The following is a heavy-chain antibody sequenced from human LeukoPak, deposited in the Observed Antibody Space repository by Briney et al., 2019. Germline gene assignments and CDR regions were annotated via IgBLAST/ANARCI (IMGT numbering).Heavy chain of an antibody. CDR3: ARHAVTRMGDVLLWFGELFYFDY. J-gene: IGHJ4*02. D-gene: IGHD3-10*01. Sequence: NSSETLSLTCTVSGGSISSSSYYWGWIRQPPGKGLEWIGSIYYSGSTYYNPSLKSRVTISVDTSKNQFSLKLSSVTAADTAVYYCARHAVTRMGDVLLWFGELFYFDYWGQGTLVTVSS. CDR2: IYYSGST. V-gene: IGHV4-39*01. CDR1: GGSISSSSYY.